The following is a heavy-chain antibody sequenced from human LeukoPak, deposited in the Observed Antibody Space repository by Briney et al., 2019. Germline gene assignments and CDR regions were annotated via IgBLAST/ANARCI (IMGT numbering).Heavy chain of an antibody. V-gene: IGHV1-24*01. CDR3: ATGLGFRDD. CDR2: FDPEDGET. J-gene: IGHJ4*02. CDR1: GFAFSNFA. D-gene: IGHD7-27*01. Sequence: GGSLRLSCAASGFAFSNFAMHWVRQAPGKGLEWMGGFDPEDGETIYAQKFQGRVTMTEDTSTDTAYMELSSLRSEDTAVYYCATGLGFRDDWGQGTLVTVSS.